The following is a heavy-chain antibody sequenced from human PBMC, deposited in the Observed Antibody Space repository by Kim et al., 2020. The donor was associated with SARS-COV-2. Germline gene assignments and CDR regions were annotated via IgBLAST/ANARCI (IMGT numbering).Heavy chain of an antibody. CDR3: ARARRSSSCTLFDY. D-gene: IGHD6-13*01. V-gene: IGHV1-2*02. CDR1: GYTFTGNY. J-gene: IGHJ4*02. CDR2: INPTSGDT. Sequence: ASVKVSCKASGYTFTGNYIHWVRQAPGQGLEWMGWINPTSGDTNYAQKFQGRVTMTRDTSISTAYMELSTLRSDDTAVYYCARARRSSSCTLFDYWGQGTRVTVSS.